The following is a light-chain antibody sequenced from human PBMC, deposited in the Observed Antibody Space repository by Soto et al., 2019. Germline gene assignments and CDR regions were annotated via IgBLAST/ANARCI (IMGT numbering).Light chain of an antibody. CDR3: QKYGSSPKWT. V-gene: IGKV3-20*01. Sequence: IELTQSPATLYLLPGETATLSCSASQSVSSSYLAWYQQKPGQAHRLIIYGAYSRATGIPDRFSGRGSGTDFTLTIRRLEPEDFAVYYCQKYGSSPKWTLGTGTKVDIK. J-gene: IGKJ1*01. CDR2: GAY. CDR1: QSVSSSY.